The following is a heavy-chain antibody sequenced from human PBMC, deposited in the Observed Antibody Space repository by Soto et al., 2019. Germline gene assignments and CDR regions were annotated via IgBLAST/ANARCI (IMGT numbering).Heavy chain of an antibody. Sequence: SETLSLPCTVSGGSISSGGYYWSWIRQHPGKGLEWIGYIYYSGSTYYNPSLKSRVTISVDTSKNQFSLKLSSVTAADTAVYYCARVWGPLSEAYCSGGSCYVGGVLADYWGQGTLVTVSS. CDR1: GGSISSGGYY. CDR3: ARVWGPLSEAYCSGGSCYVGGVLADY. V-gene: IGHV4-31*03. J-gene: IGHJ4*02. D-gene: IGHD2-15*01. CDR2: IYYSGST.